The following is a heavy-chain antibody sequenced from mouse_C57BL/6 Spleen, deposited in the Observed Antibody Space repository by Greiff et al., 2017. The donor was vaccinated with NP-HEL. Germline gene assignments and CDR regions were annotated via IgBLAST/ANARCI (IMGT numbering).Heavy chain of an antibody. Sequence: QVQLKQPGAELVRPGSSVKLSCKASGYTFTSYWMDWVKQRPGQGLEWIGNIYPSDSETHYNQKFKDKATLTVDKSSSTAYMQLSSLTSEDSAVYYCARRTTVVASYYFDYWGQGTTLTVSS. D-gene: IGHD1-1*01. CDR1: GYTFTSYW. CDR2: IYPSDSET. CDR3: ARRTTVVASYYFDY. V-gene: IGHV1-61*01. J-gene: IGHJ2*01.